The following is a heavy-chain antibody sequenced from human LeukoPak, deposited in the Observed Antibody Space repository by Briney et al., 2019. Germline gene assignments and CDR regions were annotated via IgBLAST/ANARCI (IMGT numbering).Heavy chain of an antibody. D-gene: IGHD3-22*01. V-gene: IGHV3-9*01. CDR3: TKDLSSAITSALVLDV. CDR1: GFTFDDYA. Sequence: GGSLRLSCAASGFTFDDYAMHWVRQAPGKGLEWVSGITWNRDNIGYGDSVKGRFTISRDNVKNVLYLQMTSLRPEDTALYYCTKDLSSAITSALVLDVWGQGTTVIVSS. J-gene: IGHJ6*02. CDR2: ITWNRDNI.